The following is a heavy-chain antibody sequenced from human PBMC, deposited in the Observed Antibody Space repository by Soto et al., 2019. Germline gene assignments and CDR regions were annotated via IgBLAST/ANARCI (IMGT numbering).Heavy chain of an antibody. D-gene: IGHD6-6*01. J-gene: IGHJ4*02. CDR3: ASPNEYSSTCFDY. V-gene: IGHV4-39*01. CDR2: IYYSGST. Sequence: LLTLSLTCSVSGGSIRSSGYCWVCIRQPPGKGLEWIGSIYYSGSTYYNQSLKSRVTISVDTSKNQFSLKLSSVTAADTAVYYCASPNEYSSTCFDYWGEGTLVTVSS. CDR1: GGSIRSSGYC.